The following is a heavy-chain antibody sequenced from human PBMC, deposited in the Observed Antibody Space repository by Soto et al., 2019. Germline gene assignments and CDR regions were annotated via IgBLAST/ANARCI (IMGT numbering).Heavy chain of an antibody. J-gene: IGHJ6*02. CDR2: IYYSGST. V-gene: IGHV4-59*01. Sequence: PSETLSLTCTVSGGSISSYYGSWIRQPPGKGLEWIGYIYYSGSTNYNPSLKSRVTISVDTSKNQFSLKLSSVTAADTAVYYCARDGRAGTGYYYYGMDVWGQGTTVTVSS. D-gene: IGHD6-19*01. CDR3: ARDGRAGTGYYYYGMDV. CDR1: GGSISSYY.